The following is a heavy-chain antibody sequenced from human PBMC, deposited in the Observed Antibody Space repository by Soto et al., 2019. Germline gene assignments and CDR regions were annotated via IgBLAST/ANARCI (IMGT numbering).Heavy chain of an antibody. CDR1: GFSLSTSGVG. V-gene: IGHV2-5*02. CDR3: AHCGYSYGIRGAVFDY. Sequence: QITLKESGPTLVKPTQTLTLTCTFSGFSLSTSGVGVGWIRQPPGKALEWLALIYWDDDKPYSPSLKSRLTITKDTAKNQVVLTMTNMDPVDTATYYCAHCGYSYGIRGAVFDYWGQGTLVTVSS. D-gene: IGHD5-18*01. J-gene: IGHJ4*02. CDR2: IYWDDDK.